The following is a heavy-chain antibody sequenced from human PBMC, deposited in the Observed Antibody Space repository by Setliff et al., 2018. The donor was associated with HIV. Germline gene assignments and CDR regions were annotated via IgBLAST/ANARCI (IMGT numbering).Heavy chain of an antibody. D-gene: IGHD4-4*01. Sequence: SETLSLTCAVYGESFSAYSWTWIRQPPGKGLEWIGEINHSGSTTYNPSLRGRVTVSVDTSKNQFSLKVKSVTAAETAFYYCARAFLAYRAVDFWGQGTLVTVSS. J-gene: IGHJ4*02. V-gene: IGHV4-34*01. CDR3: ARAFLAYRAVDF. CDR1: GESFSAYS. CDR2: INHSGST.